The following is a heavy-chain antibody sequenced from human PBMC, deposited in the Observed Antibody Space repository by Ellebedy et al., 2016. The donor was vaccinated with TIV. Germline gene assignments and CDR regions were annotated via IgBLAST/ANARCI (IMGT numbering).Heavy chain of an antibody. V-gene: IGHV3-11*01. J-gene: IGHJ4*02. CDR3: VRSLIDYATFSDHYSTTLYYFDH. CDR2: ISSSGTNI. CDR1: GFTFSDYS. D-gene: IGHD4-17*01. Sequence: GESLKISCVASGFTFSDYSMSWVRQAPGKGLEWISYISSSGTNIYYADSVKGRFTVARDHAKNSMYLQMNSLRGDDTAVYYCVRSLIDYATFSDHYSTTLYYFDHWGQGTPVTVSS.